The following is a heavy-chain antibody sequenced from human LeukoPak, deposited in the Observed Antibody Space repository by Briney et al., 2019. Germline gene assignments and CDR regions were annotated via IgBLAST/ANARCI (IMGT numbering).Heavy chain of an antibody. CDR1: GYSISSGYY. CDR3: ARNRSVTTTPGFDH. J-gene: IGHJ4*02. Sequence: SETLSLTCAVSGYSISSGYYWGWIRQPPGKGLEWIGSIYHSGSTYYNPSLKSRVTISVDTSKNQFSLMLNSVTAADTAVYYCARNRSVTTTPGFDHWGQGTLVTVSS. V-gene: IGHV4-38-2*01. CDR2: IYHSGST. D-gene: IGHD4-17*01.